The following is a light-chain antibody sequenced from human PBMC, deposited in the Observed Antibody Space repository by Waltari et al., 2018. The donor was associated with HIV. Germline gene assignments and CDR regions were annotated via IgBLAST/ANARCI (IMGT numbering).Light chain of an antibody. CDR3: QSADDSGSLVV. J-gene: IGLJ2*01. V-gene: IGLV3-25*03. CDR2: KDS. Sequence: SYELKQPPSVSVSPGQTARITCSGHALSQQDVYWYQQKPGLAPILVIFKDSERPSEIPERFSGSSSGTTVTLTITGVQAQDEADYFCQSADDSGSLVVFGGGTKLIVL. CDR1: ALSQQD.